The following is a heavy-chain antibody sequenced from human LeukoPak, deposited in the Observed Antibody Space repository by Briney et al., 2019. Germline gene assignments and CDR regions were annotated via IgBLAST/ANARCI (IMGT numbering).Heavy chain of an antibody. J-gene: IGHJ5*02. CDR2: IRAYNGNT. V-gene: IGHV1-18*01. CDR1: GYMFTSYA. D-gene: IGHD2-15*01. Sequence: ASVKVSCKASGYMFTSYAISWVRRALGQGLEWMGWIRAYNGNTKYAQKFQARVTMTTDTSTSTAYMELRSLRSDDTAVYYCARVAVDLDCSGDTCSSVFKSFDAWAQGTLVTVSS. CDR3: ARVAVDLDCSGDTCSSVFKSFDA.